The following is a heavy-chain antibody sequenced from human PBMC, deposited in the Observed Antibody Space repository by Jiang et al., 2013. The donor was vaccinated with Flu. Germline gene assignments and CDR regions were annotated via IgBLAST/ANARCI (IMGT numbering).Heavy chain of an antibody. Sequence: TLSLTCTVSGGSISSYYWSWIRQPPGKGLEWIGYIYYSGSTNYNPSLKSRVTISVDTSKNQFSLKLSSVTAADTAVYYCARRGGPTYYYYGMDVWGQGTTVTVSS. CDR3: ARRGGPTYYYYGMDV. V-gene: IGHV4-59*01. CDR2: IYYSGST. CDR1: GGSISSYY. J-gene: IGHJ6*02.